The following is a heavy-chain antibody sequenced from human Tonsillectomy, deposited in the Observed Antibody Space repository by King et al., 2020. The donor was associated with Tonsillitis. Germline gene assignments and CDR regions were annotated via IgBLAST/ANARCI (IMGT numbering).Heavy chain of an antibody. CDR1: GFSFSNYW. V-gene: IGHV3-7*01. Sequence: EVQLVESGGGLVQPGGSLRLSCGASGFSFSNYWMGWVRQAPGKGLEWVANIKKDGTTKYYLGSVEGRFTISRDNAENSLFLQMNSLRDEDTAVYYCAKHGGWAFDYWGQGTLVTVSS. CDR3: AKHGGWAFDY. D-gene: IGHD6-19*01. J-gene: IGHJ4*02. CDR2: IKKDGTTK.